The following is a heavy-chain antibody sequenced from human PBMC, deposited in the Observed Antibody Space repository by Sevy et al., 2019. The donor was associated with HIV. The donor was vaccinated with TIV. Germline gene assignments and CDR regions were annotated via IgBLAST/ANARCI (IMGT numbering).Heavy chain of an antibody. CDR1: GFTFSAYS. Sequence: WGSLRLSCAASGFTFSAYSMNWVRQAPGKGLEWVSYISSSSGTIYYADSVKGQFTISRDNAKSSLYLQMNGLRAEDTAVYYCARAGGDCYSKNACWFVSWGQGTLVTVSS. J-gene: IGHJ5*01. CDR3: ARAGGDCYSKNACWFVS. D-gene: IGHD2-21*01. CDR2: ISSSSGTI. V-gene: IGHV3-48*01.